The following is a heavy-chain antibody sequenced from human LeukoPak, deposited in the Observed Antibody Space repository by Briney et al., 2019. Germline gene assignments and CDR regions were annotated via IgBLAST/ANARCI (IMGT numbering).Heavy chain of an antibody. V-gene: IGHV1-2*02. D-gene: IGHD3-22*01. Sequence: ASVKVSCKTSGYTFTDYYMHWVRQAPGQGLEWMGWINPNSGGTNYAQKFQGRVTMTRDTSISTGYMELSRLRSDDTAVYYCASGRDYYDSSGYSSPLDCWGQGTLVTVSS. CDR1: GYTFTDYY. CDR3: ASGRDYYDSSGYSSPLDC. J-gene: IGHJ4*02. CDR2: INPNSGGT.